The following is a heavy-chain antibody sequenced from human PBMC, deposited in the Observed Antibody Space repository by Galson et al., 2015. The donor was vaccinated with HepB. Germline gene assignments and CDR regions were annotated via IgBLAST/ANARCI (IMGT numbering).Heavy chain of an antibody. V-gene: IGHV3-23*01. CDR3: AKVHPDCGGDCRSYWYFDL. CDR1: GFTFSRYA. J-gene: IGHJ2*01. D-gene: IGHD2-21*02. CDR2: ISGSGGSS. Sequence: SLRLSCAASGFTFSRYAMSWVRQAPGKGLEWVSAISGSGGSSYYADSVKGRFTISRDNSKNTLYLQMNSLRAEDTAVYYCAKVHPDCGGDCRSYWYFDLWSRGTLVTVSS.